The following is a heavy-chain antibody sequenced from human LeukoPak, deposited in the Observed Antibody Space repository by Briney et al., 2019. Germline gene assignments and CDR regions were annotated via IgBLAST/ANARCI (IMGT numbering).Heavy chain of an antibody. V-gene: IGHV3-15*01. CDR3: TTDDYYDSSGYHFGFDP. Sequence: GGSLRLSCAASGLSFSNAWMSWVRQAPGKGLEWVGRIKSKTDGGTTDYAAPVKGRFTISRDDSKNTLYLHMNSLKTEDTAVYYCTTDDYYDSSGYHFGFDPWGQGTLVTVSS. J-gene: IGHJ5*02. CDR2: IKSKTDGGTT. D-gene: IGHD3-22*01. CDR1: GLSFSNAW.